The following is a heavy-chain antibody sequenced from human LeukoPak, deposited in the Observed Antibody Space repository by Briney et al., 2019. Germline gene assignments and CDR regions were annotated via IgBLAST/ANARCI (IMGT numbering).Heavy chain of an antibody. CDR1: GYAFSNYG. D-gene: IGHD6-13*01. CDR3: ARDEAAASRTFDY. Sequence: ASVTLSCKASGYAFSNYGISWVRQAPGQGLEWVGWISAYNGNTNSAQKLQDRVTMTTDTSTSAAYMELRSLRSDDTALYYYARDEAAASRTFDYWGQGTLVTVSS. CDR2: ISAYNGNT. V-gene: IGHV1-18*01. J-gene: IGHJ4*02.